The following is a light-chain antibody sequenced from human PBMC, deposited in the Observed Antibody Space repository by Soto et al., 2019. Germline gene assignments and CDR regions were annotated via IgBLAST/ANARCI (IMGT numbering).Light chain of an antibody. CDR1: SSDIGYYDF. V-gene: IGLV2-14*03. J-gene: IGLJ3*02. CDR2: DVR. Sequence: QSALTQPASVSGSPGQSITISCTGTSSDIGYYDFVSWYQQHPGKAPKLMIYDVRNRPSGISTRFSGSKSGNTASLTISGLQAEDEADYYYSSYTTSSTVEFGGGTKLTVL. CDR3: SSYTTSSTVE.